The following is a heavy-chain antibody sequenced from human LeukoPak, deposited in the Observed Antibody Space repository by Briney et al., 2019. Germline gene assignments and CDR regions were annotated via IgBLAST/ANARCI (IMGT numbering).Heavy chain of an antibody. D-gene: IGHD3-10*01. V-gene: IGHV3-23*01. CDR2: LDANGAGT. CDR3: AKDQSYYNWFDP. J-gene: IGHJ5*02. CDR1: GFTFSSYA. Sequence: GGSLRLSCAASGFTFSSYAMTWVRQAPGKGLEWVSSLDANGAGTFYADSVKGRFSISRDNAKNTLGLQMHSLTAEDTAVYYCAKDQSYYNWFDPWGQGTLVTVSS.